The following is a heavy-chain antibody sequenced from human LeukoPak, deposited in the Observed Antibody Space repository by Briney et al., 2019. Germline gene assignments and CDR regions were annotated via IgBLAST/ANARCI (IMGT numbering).Heavy chain of an antibody. V-gene: IGHV3-48*01. Sequence: GGSLRLSCAASGFTFSSYSMNWVRQAPGKGLEWVSYISSSSSTIYYADSVKGRFTISRDNAKNSLYLQMNSLRAEDTAVYYCARLHGDYYYYYMDVWGKGTTVTVSS. CDR1: GFTFSSYS. J-gene: IGHJ6*03. CDR2: ISSSSSTI. D-gene: IGHD4-17*01. CDR3: ARLHGDYYYYYMDV.